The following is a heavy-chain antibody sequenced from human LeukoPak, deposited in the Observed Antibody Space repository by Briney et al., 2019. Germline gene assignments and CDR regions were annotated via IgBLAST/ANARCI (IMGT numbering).Heavy chain of an antibody. V-gene: IGHV3-23*01. CDR3: AKDSQDYGDYINWFDP. Sequence: PGGSLRLSCAASGFTFSSYAMSWVRQAPGKGLEWVSAISGSGGSTYYADSVKGRFTISRDNSKNTLYLQMNSLRAEDTAVYYCAKDSQDYGDYINWFDPWGQGTLVTVSS. CDR1: GFTFSSYA. CDR2: ISGSGGST. D-gene: IGHD4-17*01. J-gene: IGHJ5*02.